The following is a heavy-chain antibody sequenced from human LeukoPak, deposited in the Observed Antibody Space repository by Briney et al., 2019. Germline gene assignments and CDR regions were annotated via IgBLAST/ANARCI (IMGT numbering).Heavy chain of an antibody. CDR2: VRYDGTNY. J-gene: IGHJ4*02. D-gene: IGHD2-21*01. Sequence: GGSLRLSCAASGFTFSSYGMHWVRRAPGKGLEWVAFVRYDGTNYYYTDSVKGRFTISRDNSKNILYLQMNSLRAEDTAVYYWAKDLVGDCGGYSGGGGGDYWGQGTLVTVSS. CDR1: GFTFSSYG. V-gene: IGHV3-30*02. CDR3: AKDLVGDCGGYSGGGGGDY.